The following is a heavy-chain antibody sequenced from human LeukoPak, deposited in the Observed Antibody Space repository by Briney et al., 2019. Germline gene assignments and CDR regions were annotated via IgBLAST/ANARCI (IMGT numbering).Heavy chain of an antibody. Sequence: GGSLTLSCAASGFTFDDYAMHWVRQAPGPGLEWDSGISWNSGSIGYADSVKGRFTISRDNAKNSLYLQMNSLRAEDTALYYCAKDNGRGGNFDYWGQGTLVTVSS. D-gene: IGHD3-16*01. CDR2: ISWNSGSI. V-gene: IGHV3-9*01. CDR3: AKDNGRGGNFDY. CDR1: GFTFDDYA. J-gene: IGHJ4*02.